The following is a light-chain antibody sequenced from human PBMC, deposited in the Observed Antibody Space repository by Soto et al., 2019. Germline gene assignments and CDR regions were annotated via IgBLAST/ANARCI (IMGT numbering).Light chain of an antibody. V-gene: IGKV3-20*01. Sequence: EVVLTQSPGTLSLSPGERAALSCRASQSVNSSYLALYQQKPGQAPRLLMYGASSMAAGFPGRFRGRGSGTDFNLTISGLEPEDFAVYYCQQYGSSPYTFGQGTKVESK. CDR3: QQYGSSPYT. J-gene: IGKJ2*01. CDR1: QSVNSSY. CDR2: GAS.